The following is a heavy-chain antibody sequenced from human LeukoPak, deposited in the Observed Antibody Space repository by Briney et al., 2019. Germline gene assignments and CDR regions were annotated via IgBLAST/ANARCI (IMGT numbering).Heavy chain of an antibody. CDR3: VKGSYYESSGHYYFDY. V-gene: IGHV3-30*04. CDR1: GFTVSSNY. Sequence: GGSLRLSCAASGFTVSSNYMSWVRQAPGKGLEWVAVISYDGSNKYYADSVKGRFTISRDNSKNTLYLQMDSLRAEDTAVNYCVKGSYYESSGHYYFDYWGQGTLVTVSS. D-gene: IGHD3-22*01. CDR2: ISYDGSNK. J-gene: IGHJ4*02.